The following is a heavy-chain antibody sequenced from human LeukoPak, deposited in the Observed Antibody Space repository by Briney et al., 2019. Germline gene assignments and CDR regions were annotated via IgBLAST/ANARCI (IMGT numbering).Heavy chain of an antibody. J-gene: IGHJ5*02. D-gene: IGHD2-2*03. CDR1: GFTFSDYY. V-gene: IGHV3-11*01. CDR3: ARGVDIVVVPAANLGDWFDP. CDR2: ISSSGSTI. Sequence: GGSLRLSCAASGFTFSDYYMSWIRQAPGKGLEWVSYISSSGSTIYYADSVKGRFTISRDNAKNSLYLQMNSLRAEDTAVYYCARGVDIVVVPAANLGDWFDPWGQGTLVTVSS.